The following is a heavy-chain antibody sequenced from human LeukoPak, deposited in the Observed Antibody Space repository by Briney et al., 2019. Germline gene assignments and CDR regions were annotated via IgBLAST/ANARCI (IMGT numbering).Heavy chain of an antibody. V-gene: IGHV4-39*01. CDR3: ATIETDNSGYHWFDP. J-gene: IGHJ5*02. CDR1: GGSISSDAYY. D-gene: IGHD3-22*01. Sequence: PSETLSLTCTVSGGSISSDAYYWAWLPQPPGKGLEWIGIVYYTGSTYYNPSLKSRLIMFVDTSKNQFSLKLISVTAADTAVYYCATIETDNSGYHWFDPWGQGALVTVSS. CDR2: VYYTGST.